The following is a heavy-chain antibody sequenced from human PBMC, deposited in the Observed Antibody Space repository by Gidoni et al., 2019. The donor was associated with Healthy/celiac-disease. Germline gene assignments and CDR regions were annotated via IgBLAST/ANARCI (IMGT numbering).Heavy chain of an antibody. V-gene: IGHV3-30-3*01. CDR3: ARGRLTMVRGVIIARDAFDI. J-gene: IGHJ3*02. D-gene: IGHD3-10*01. CDR2: ISYDGSNK. CDR1: GFTFSSYA. Sequence: QVQLVESGVGVVQPGRSLRLSCAASGFTFSSYAMLWVRQAPGKGLEWVAVISYDGSNKYYADSVKGRFTISRDNSKNTLYLQMNSLRAEDTAVYYCARGRLTMVRGVIIARDAFDIWGQGTMVTVSS.